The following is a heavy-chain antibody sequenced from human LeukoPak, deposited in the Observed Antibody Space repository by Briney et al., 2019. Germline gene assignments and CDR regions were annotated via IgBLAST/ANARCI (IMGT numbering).Heavy chain of an antibody. D-gene: IGHD2-2*01. V-gene: IGHV3-74*01. CDR2: INSDGSST. J-gene: IGHJ4*02. Sequence: GGSLRLSCAASGFTFSSYEMNWVRQAPGKGLVWVSRINSDGSSTSYADSVKGRFTISRDNAKNTLYLQMNSLRAEDTAVYYCASAVVVPAASDYWGQGTLVTVSS. CDR1: GFTFSSYE. CDR3: ASAVVVPAASDY.